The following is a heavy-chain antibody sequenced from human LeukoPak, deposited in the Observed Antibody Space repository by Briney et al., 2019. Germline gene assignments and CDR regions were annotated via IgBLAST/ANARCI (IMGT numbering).Heavy chain of an antibody. D-gene: IGHD3-10*01. CDR3: ARVGYYGSGYYYYYGMDV. CDR2: IRYDGSNK. Sequence: PGGSLRLSCAASGFTFSSYGMHWVRQAPGKGLEWVAFIRYDGSNKYYADSVKGRFTISRDNSKNTLYLQMNSLRAEDTAVYYCARVGYYGSGYYYYYGMDVWGQGTTVTVSS. CDR1: GFTFSSYG. J-gene: IGHJ6*02. V-gene: IGHV3-30*02.